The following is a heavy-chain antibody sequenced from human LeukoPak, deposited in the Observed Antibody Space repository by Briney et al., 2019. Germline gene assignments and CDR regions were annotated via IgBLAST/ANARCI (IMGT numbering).Heavy chain of an antibody. CDR1: GFTFSSYA. CDR2: VSFDGDNK. V-gene: IGHV3-30-3*01. Sequence: PGRSLRLSCAASGFTFSSYAMHWVRQAPGKGLEWVAVVSFDGDNKYYADSAKDRFTISRDNSQNTLYLQLNSLRAEDTAVYYCARDWTLNYWGQGTLVTVSS. D-gene: IGHD3/OR15-3a*01. CDR3: ARDWTLNY. J-gene: IGHJ4*02.